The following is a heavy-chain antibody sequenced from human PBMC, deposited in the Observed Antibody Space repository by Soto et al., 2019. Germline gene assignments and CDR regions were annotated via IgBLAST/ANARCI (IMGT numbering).Heavy chain of an antibody. J-gene: IGHJ6*02. CDR3: ARDPMVRGMYYGMAV. CDR2: ISAYNGNT. D-gene: IGHD3-10*01. V-gene: IGHV1-18*01. Sequence: QVQLVQSGAEVKKPGASVKVSCKASGYTFTSYGISWVRQAPGQGLEWMGWISAYNGNTIYAQKLQGRVTMTTDTYTSTAYMELRSLTSDDTAVYYCARDPMVRGMYYGMAVWGQGTTVTFSS. CDR1: GYTFTSYG.